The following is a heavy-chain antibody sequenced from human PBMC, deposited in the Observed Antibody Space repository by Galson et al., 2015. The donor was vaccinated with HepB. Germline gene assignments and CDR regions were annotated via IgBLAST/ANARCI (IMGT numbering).Heavy chain of an antibody. CDR2: IIIGSGNT. J-gene: IGHJ4*02. V-gene: IGHV1-58*02. D-gene: IGHD2-2*02. CDR3: AAELYGVTTTCCTFEY. Sequence: SVKVSCKASGFTFTNSAIQWVRQARGQRLEWIGWIIIGSGNTKYAQKFQERLTITRDMSTSTAYMELSSLTSEDTAVYYCAAELYGVTTTCCTFEYWGQGALVTVSS. CDR1: GFTFTNSA.